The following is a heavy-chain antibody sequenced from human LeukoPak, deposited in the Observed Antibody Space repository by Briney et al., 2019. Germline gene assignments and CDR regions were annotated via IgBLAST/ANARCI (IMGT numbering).Heavy chain of an antibody. Sequence: GGSLRLSCAASGFTFNSFWMYWVRQVPGKGLLWVARINSDGIRTSHADSVQGRFTISRDNANNTLYLQMNSLRVEDTAVYYCARGGSGSGYHYYYYYMDVWGKGTRSPFP. CDR3: ARGGSGSGYHYYYYYMDV. D-gene: IGHD3-22*01. CDR2: INSDGIRT. V-gene: IGHV3-74*01. CDR1: GFTFNSFW. J-gene: IGHJ6*03.